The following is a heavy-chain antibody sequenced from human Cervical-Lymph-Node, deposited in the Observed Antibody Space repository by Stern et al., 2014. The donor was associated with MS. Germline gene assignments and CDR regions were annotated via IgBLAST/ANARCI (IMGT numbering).Heavy chain of an antibody. CDR1: GFNFSAYY. Sequence: VQLVESGGDLVKPGGSLRLSCAASGFNFSAYYMNWIRQAPGKGLEWLSYMSSNGSTIYYADSVKGRFIISRDNAKQSLYLQMNSLRAEDTAVYYCARGLPSFWGQGTLVTVSP. V-gene: IGHV3-11*01. CDR3: ARGLPSF. J-gene: IGHJ4*02. CDR2: MSSNGSTI. D-gene: IGHD1-26*01.